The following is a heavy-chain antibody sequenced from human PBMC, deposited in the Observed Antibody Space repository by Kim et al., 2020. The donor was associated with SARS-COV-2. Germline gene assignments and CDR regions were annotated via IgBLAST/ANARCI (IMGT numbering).Heavy chain of an antibody. V-gene: IGHV4-59*13. CDR2: IYYTGST. Sequence: SETLSLTCTVSGGSLSSFYWSWIRQTPENGLEWLGYIYYTGSTDYNPSLKSRLIISLGTSENHFSLTLTSVTAADTAVYYCAREGKGYLYGMDVWGPGTTVTASS. D-gene: IGHD5-12*01. CDR1: GGSLSSFY. CDR3: AREGKGYLYGMDV. J-gene: IGHJ6*02.